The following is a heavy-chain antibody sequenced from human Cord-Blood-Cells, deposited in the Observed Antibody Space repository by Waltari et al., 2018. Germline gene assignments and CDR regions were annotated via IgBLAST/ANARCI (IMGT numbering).Heavy chain of an antibody. J-gene: IGHJ3*02. CDR1: GGSFSGYY. CDR3: ARVGATAFDI. CDR2: INHSGST. V-gene: IGHV4-34*01. D-gene: IGHD1-26*01. Sequence: QVQLQQWGAGLLKPSETLSLTCAVYGGSFSGYYWSWIRQPPGKGLEWIGEINHSGSTNYNPSLKSRVTISVDTSKNQFSLKLSSVTAADTAVYYCARVGATAFDIWGQGTMVTVSS.